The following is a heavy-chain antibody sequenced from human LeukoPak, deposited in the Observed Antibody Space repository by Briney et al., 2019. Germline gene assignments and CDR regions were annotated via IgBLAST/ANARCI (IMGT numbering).Heavy chain of an antibody. J-gene: IGHJ5*02. D-gene: IGHD2-15*01. CDR3: AKGGSGYFADL. CDR2: ISNDGGGT. Sequence: PGGSLRLSCAASGFIFNNYGLIWVRQAPGKGLEWVSAISNDGGGTTYADFVNGRFTISRDNSKNTLFLQMNSLRAEDTALYYCAKGGSGYFADLWGQGTLVTVSS. CDR1: GFIFNNYG. V-gene: IGHV3-23*01.